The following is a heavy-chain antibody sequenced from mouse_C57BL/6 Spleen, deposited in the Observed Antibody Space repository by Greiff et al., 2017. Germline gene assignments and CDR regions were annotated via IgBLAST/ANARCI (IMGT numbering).Heavy chain of an antibody. J-gene: IGHJ4*01. CDR3: ARRSNFYAMDY. V-gene: IGHV1-20*01. D-gene: IGHD2-5*01. CDR2: INPYNGDT. CDR1: GYSFTGYF. Sequence: VQLQQSGPELVKPGDSVKISCKASGYSFTGYFMNWVMQSHGKSLEWIGRINPYNGDTFYNQKFKGKATLTVDKSYSTAHMELRSLTSEDSAVYYCARRSNFYAMDYWVQGTSVTVSS.